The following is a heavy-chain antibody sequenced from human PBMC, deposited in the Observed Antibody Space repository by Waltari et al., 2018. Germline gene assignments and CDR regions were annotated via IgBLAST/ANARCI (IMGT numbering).Heavy chain of an antibody. D-gene: IGHD1-26*01. CDR1: GFTFSSYS. CDR3: AKDDFSQWELHTN. CDR2: ISSSGGST. V-gene: IGHV3-23*04. Sequence: EVQLVESVGGLVKPGGSLRLSCAASGFTFSSYSMNWVRQAPGKGLEWVSSISSSGGSTYYADSVKGRFTLSRDNSKNTLYLQMNSLRADDTAVYYCAKDDFSQWELHTNWGQGTLVTVSS. J-gene: IGHJ4*02.